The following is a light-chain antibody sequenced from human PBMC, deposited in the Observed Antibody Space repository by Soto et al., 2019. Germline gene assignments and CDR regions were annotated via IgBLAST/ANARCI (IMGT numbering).Light chain of an antibody. CDR2: GAS. V-gene: IGKV3-20*01. Sequence: DIVLTQSPGTLSLSPGERATLSCRASQTLSSSYLAWFQQKPGQAPRLLIYGASNRATGIPDRFSGSGSGTDFTLPIRRLEPEDSEVYYCQQCDNAPYTFGQGTKLEIK. CDR3: QQCDNAPYT. CDR1: QTLSSSY. J-gene: IGKJ2*01.